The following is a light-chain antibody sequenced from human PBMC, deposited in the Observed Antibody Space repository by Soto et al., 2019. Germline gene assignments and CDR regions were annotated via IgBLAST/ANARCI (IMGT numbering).Light chain of an antibody. V-gene: IGKV3-20*01. CDR2: GAS. CDR1: QSVSSN. CDR3: QHYDISLFA. Sequence: EIALTQSPGTLSVSPGERATLSCRASQSVSSNLAWYQQKHGQAPRLLIYGASSRASGIPDRFSGSGFGTDFTLTISRLKPEVFAVYYCQHYDISLFAFGPGTKVDIK. J-gene: IGKJ3*01.